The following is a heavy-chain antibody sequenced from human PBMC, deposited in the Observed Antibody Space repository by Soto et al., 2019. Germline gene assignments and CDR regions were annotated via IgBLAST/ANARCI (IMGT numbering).Heavy chain of an antibody. V-gene: IGHV1-2*02. CDR3: ASFEYDSSGYYGDDAFGI. D-gene: IGHD3-22*01. J-gene: IGHJ3*02. Sequence: ASVKVSCKASGYTFTGYYMHWVRQAPGQGLEWMGWINPNSGGTNYAQKFQGRVTMTRDTSISTAYMELSRLRSDDTAVYYCASFEYDSSGYYGDDAFGIWGQGTMVTVSS. CDR2: INPNSGGT. CDR1: GYTFTGYY.